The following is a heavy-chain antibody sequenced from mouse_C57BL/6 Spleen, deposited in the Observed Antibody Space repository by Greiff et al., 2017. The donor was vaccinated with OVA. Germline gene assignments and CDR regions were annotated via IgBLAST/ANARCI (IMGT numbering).Heavy chain of an antibody. J-gene: IGHJ4*01. CDR3: ARGGLSYAMDY. CDR2: IYPGSGST. D-gene: IGHD3-3*01. Sequence: QVQLQQPGAELVKPGASVKMSCKASGYTFTSYWITWVKQRPGHGLEWIGDIYPGSGSTNYNEKFKSKATLTVDTASSTAYMQLSSLTSEDSAVYYCARGGLSYAMDYWGQGTSVTVSS. V-gene: IGHV1-55*01. CDR1: GYTFTSYW.